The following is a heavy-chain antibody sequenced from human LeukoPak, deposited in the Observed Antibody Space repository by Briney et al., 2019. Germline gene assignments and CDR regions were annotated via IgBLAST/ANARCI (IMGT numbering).Heavy chain of an antibody. CDR2: IIPILGIA. J-gene: IGHJ4*02. CDR1: GYTFTSYA. CDR3: ARSRDGYPFDY. V-gene: IGHV1-69*10. Sequence: VKVSCKASGYTFTSYAFSWVRQAPGQGLEWMGRIIPILGIANYAQKFQGRVTITADKSTSTAYMELSSLRSEDTAVYYCARSRDGYPFDYWGQGTLVTVSS. D-gene: IGHD5-24*01.